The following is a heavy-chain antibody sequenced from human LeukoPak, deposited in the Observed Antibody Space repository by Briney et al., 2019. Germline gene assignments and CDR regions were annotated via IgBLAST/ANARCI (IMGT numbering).Heavy chain of an antibody. CDR1: GGTFSSYA. D-gene: IGHD2-2*01. V-gene: IGHV1-69*01. Sequence: EASVKVSCKASGGTFSSYAISWVRQAPGQGLEWMGGIIPIFGTANYAQKFQGRVTITADESTSTAYMELSSLRSEDTAVYYWAGGRCSSPTGPGENWFPPWAQGPLVTVSS. CDR2: IIPIFGTA. CDR3: AGGRCSSPTGPGENWFPP. J-gene: IGHJ5*02.